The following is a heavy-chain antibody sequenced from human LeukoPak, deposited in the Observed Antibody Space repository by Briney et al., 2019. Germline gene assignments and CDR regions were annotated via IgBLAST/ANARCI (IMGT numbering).Heavy chain of an antibody. J-gene: IGHJ4*02. CDR1: GDSIRTTSFY. Sequence: SETLSLTCTVSGDSIRTTSFYWGWIRQPAGKGLEWIGSLYNSVSTYYNPSLKSRVTISVDTSKNQFSLKVTSVTAADTAVYYCARHQLIDWSPAVDYWGRGTLVTVSS. CDR2: LYNSVST. CDR3: ARHQLIDWSPAVDY. D-gene: IGHD3-9*01. V-gene: IGHV4-39*01.